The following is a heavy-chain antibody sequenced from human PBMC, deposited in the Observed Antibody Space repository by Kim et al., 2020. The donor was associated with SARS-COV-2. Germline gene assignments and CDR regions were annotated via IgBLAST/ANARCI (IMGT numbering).Heavy chain of an antibody. V-gene: IGHV3-23*01. CDR3: ARWSVAGSFDY. CDR2: T. J-gene: IGHJ4*02. Sequence: TYPADSVKGRFTISRDNSKDTLFLQMNSLRAEDTAVYYCARWSVAGSFDYWGQGTLVTVSS. D-gene: IGHD6-19*01.